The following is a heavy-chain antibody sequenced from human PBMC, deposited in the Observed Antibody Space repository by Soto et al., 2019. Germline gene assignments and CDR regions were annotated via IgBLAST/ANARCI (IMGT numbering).Heavy chain of an antibody. CDR1: GFTLSSYS. Sequence: GESLKISCAVSGFTLSSYSMNWVRQAPGKGLEWVSSSSSSDTYKYYADSVKGRFTISRDNAKNSVYLQMNSLRAEDTAVYYCARDGSGSYYANLDFWGQGTLVTVSS. J-gene: IGHJ4*02. D-gene: IGHD3-10*01. CDR2: SSSSDTYK. V-gene: IGHV3-21*01. CDR3: ARDGSGSYYANLDF.